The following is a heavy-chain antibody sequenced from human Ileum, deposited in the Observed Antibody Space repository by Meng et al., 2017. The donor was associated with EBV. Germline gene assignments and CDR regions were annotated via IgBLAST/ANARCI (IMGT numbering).Heavy chain of an antibody. Sequence: QGHLQEPGPGLVKPPQTLSLTCLVSVGSISSGGYYWSWIRQHPGKGLEWIGYIHSSGSTYYNPSLRSRLTISVDTSKNQFSLKLSSVTAADTAVYYCARASYGSGSPLGESWFDPWGQGTLVTVSS. CDR1: VGSISSGGYY. V-gene: IGHV4-31*03. J-gene: IGHJ5*02. D-gene: IGHD3-10*01. CDR2: IHSSGST. CDR3: ARASYGSGSPLGESWFDP.